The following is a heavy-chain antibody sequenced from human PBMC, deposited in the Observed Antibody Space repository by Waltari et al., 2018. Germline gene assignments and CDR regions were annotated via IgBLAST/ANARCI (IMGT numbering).Heavy chain of an antibody. CDR1: GGSISSGGYY. D-gene: IGHD3-22*01. Sequence: QVQLQESGPGLVKPSQTLSLTCTVSGGSISSGGYYWSWIRQHPGKGLEWIGEINHSGSTNYNPSLKSRVTISVDTSKNQFSLKLSSVTAADTAVYYCARERYYDSSVRFDYWGQGTLVTVSS. CDR2: INHSGST. CDR3: ARERYYDSSVRFDY. J-gene: IGHJ4*02. V-gene: IGHV4-31*03.